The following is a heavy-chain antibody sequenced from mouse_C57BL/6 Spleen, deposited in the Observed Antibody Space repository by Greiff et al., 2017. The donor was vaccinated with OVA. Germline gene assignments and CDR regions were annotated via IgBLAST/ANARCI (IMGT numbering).Heavy chain of an antibody. CDR3: ARSYYGSSRDFDV. J-gene: IGHJ1*03. Sequence: QVQLKQSGAELVKPGASVKMSCKASGYTFTSYWITWVKQRPGQGLEWIGDIYPGSGSTNYNEKFKSKATLTVDTSSSTAYMQLSSLTSEDSAVYYCARSYYGSSRDFDVWGTGTTVTVSS. D-gene: IGHD1-1*01. CDR2: IYPGSGST. V-gene: IGHV1-55*01. CDR1: GYTFTSYW.